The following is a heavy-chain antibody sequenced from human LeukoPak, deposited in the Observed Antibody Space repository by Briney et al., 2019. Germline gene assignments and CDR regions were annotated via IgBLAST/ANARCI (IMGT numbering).Heavy chain of an antibody. CDR1: GFTFRNAG. CDR2: IWYDGSNE. V-gene: IGHV3-33*01. D-gene: IGHD2-2*01. CDR3: AWPPAP. Sequence: GGSLRLSCAVSGFTFRNAGMNWVRQAPGKGLEWVAIIWYDGSNEYYGDSVKGRFIISRDDSRSTLYLQMNSLRAEDTAVYYCAWPPAPWGQGTLVTVSS. J-gene: IGHJ4*02.